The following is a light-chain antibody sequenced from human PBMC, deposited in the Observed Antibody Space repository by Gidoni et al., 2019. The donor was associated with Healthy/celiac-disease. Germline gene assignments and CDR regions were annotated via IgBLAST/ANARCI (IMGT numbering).Light chain of an antibody. J-gene: IGLJ2*01. CDR2: DDS. V-gene: IGLV3-21*02. CDR1: NSGCKS. Sequence: SYVLPQPPSVSVAPGQTARITCGGNNSGCKSVHGYQQKPGQAPVLVVYDDSDRASGIPERFSGSNSGNTATLTISRVEAGDEADYYCQVWDSSSDHVVFGGGTKLTVL. CDR3: QVWDSSSDHVV.